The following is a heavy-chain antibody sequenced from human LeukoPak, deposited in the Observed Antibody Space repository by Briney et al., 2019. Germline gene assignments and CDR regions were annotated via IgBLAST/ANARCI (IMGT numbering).Heavy chain of an antibody. CDR3: AKEVSWRVAGTMGLDY. J-gene: IGHJ4*02. V-gene: IGHV3-7*01. CDR2: INQDGGEK. CDR1: GFTFSSNW. Sequence: PGGSLRLSCTASGFTFSSNWMTWVRQAPGKGLEWVANINQDGGEKYYVDSVKGRFAISRDNAKNSLYLQMNSLRVEDTAVYYCAKEVSWRVAGTMGLDYWGQGTLVTVSS. D-gene: IGHD6-19*01.